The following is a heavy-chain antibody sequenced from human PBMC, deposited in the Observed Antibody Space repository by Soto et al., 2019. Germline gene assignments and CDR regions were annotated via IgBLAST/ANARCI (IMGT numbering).Heavy chain of an antibody. J-gene: IGHJ4*02. CDR2: ISSNGGST. Sequence: GGSLRLSCSASGFTFSSYAMHWVRQAPGKGLEYVSAISSNGGSTYYADSVKGRFTISRDNSKNTLYLQMSSLRAEDTAVYYCVKGGYDFWSGYYNWGQGTLVTVSS. CDR3: VKGGYDFWSGYYN. D-gene: IGHD3-3*01. V-gene: IGHV3-64D*08. CDR1: GFTFSSYA.